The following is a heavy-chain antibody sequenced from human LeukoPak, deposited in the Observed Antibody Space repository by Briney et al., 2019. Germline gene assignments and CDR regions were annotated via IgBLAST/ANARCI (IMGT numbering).Heavy chain of an antibody. Sequence: SVKVSCKASRGTFSSYAISWVRQAPGQGLEWMGGIIPIFGTANYAQKFQGRVTITADETTSTACMELSSLRSEDPAVSYCTRGPPPNYYYYMDVWGKGTTVTVS. V-gene: IGHV1-69*13. CDR3: TRGPPPNYYYYMDV. J-gene: IGHJ6*03. CDR1: RGTFSSYA. CDR2: IIPIFGTA.